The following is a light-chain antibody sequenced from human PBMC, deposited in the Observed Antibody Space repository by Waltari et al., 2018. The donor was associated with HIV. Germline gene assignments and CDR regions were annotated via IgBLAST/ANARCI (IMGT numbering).Light chain of an antibody. CDR2: QDT. Sequence: SYELTQAPSVSVSPGQTARITCSGDTLAKQYAYWYQQKPGQAPELVMYQDTERPSGIPERFSGSRSGTTVTLTIGRVQAADEADYYCQSIDSGGTFVFGTGTKVTVL. CDR3: QSIDSGGTFV. V-gene: IGLV3-25*03. J-gene: IGLJ1*01. CDR1: TLAKQY.